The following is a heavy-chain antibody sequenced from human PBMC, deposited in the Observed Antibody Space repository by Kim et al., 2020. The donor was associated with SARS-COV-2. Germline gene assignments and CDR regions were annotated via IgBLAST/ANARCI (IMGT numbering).Heavy chain of an antibody. CDR3: ARELSPPYYGMDV. Sequence: YAQKFQGRVTMTKDTSISTAYMELSRLRSDDTVVYYCARELSPPYYGMDVWGQGTTVTVSS. V-gene: IGHV1-2*05. J-gene: IGHJ6*02.